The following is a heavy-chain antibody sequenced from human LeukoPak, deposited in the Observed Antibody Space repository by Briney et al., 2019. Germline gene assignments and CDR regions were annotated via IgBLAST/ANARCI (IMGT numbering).Heavy chain of an antibody. Sequence: GGSLRLSCAASGFTFSSYSMNWVRQAPGKGLEWVSVIYSGGSTYYADSVKGRFTISRDNSKNTLYLQMNSLRAEDTAVYYCARDRGANWFDPWGQGTLVTVSS. CDR1: GFTFSSYS. D-gene: IGHD3-10*01. CDR2: IYSGGST. J-gene: IGHJ5*02. CDR3: ARDRGANWFDP. V-gene: IGHV3-53*01.